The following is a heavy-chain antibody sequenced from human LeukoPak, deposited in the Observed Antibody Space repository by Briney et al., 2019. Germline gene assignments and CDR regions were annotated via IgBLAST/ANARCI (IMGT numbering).Heavy chain of an antibody. Sequence: SETLSLTCTVSGGSISSGSYYWSWIRQPAGKGLEWIGRIYTSGSTNYNPSLKSRVTISVDTSKNQFSLKLSSVTAADTAVYYCARRFGDFWSGYYGYWGQGTLVTVSS. CDR1: GGSISSGSYY. D-gene: IGHD3-3*01. CDR2: IYTSGST. CDR3: ARRFGDFWSGYYGY. V-gene: IGHV4-61*02. J-gene: IGHJ4*02.